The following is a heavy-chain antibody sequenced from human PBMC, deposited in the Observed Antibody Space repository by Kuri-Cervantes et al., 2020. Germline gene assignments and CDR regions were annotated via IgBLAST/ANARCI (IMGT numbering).Heavy chain of an antibody. CDR1: GFTFSDYY. CDR2: ISSSGSTI. Sequence: GESLKISCAASGFTFSDYYMSWIRQAPGKGLEWVSYISSSGSTIYYADSVKGRFTISRDNAKNTLYLQMNSLRAEDTAVYYCARGRTWYYDILTGYLFDYWGQGTLVTVSS. D-gene: IGHD3-9*01. CDR3: ARGRTWYYDILTGYLFDY. J-gene: IGHJ4*02. V-gene: IGHV3-11*04.